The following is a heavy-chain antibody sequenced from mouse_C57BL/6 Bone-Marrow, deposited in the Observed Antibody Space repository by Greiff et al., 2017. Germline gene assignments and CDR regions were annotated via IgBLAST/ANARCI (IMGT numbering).Heavy chain of an antibody. J-gene: IGHJ3*01. CDR3: EYYYTCGGAY. CDR2: ISSGSSTI. D-gene: IGHD2-12*01. V-gene: IGHV5-17*01. Sequence: EVKLVESGGGLVKPGGSLKLSCAASGSTFSDYGMHWVRQAPEKGLEWVAYISSGSSTIYYADTVKGRFTISRDNAKNTPFLQMTGLRSEDAAMFYCEYYYTCGGAYLCQGTLVPVSA. CDR1: GSTFSDYG.